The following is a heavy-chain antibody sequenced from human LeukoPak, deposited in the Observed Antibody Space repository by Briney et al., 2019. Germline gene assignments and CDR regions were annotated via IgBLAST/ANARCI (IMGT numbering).Heavy chain of an antibody. Sequence: SETLSLTCAVSGYSISSGYYWGWIRQPPGKGLEWIGSIYHSGSTYYNPSLKSRVTISVDTSKNQFSLKLGSVTAADTAVYYCARDPRRYVDTATLDYWGQGTLVTVSP. CDR2: IYHSGST. V-gene: IGHV4-38-2*02. CDR3: ARDPRRYVDTATLDY. CDR1: GYSISSGYY. J-gene: IGHJ4*02. D-gene: IGHD5-18*01.